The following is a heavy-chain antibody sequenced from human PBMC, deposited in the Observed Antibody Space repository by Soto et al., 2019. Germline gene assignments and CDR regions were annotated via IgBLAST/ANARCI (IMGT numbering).Heavy chain of an antibody. Sequence: GSLRLSCAASTFTFSSYVMTWVRQAPGKGLEWVSTIDPRGGTTNYADYVRGRFTISRDNSKNTLHLQMNSLRAEDTAVYYCARGGYPGYCSGGSCPYYCDYWGQGTLVTVSS. D-gene: IGHD2-15*01. V-gene: IGHV3-23*01. CDR3: ARGGYPGYCSGGSCPYYCDY. J-gene: IGHJ4*02. CDR2: IDPRGGTT. CDR1: TFTFSSYV.